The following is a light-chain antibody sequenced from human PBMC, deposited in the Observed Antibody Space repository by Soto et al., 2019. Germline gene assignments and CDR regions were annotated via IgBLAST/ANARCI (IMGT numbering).Light chain of an antibody. J-gene: IGLJ1*01. CDR2: EVS. CDR3: CSYAGSSSGYV. V-gene: IGLV2-23*02. CDR1: SSDVGSYNL. Sequence: QSVLTQPASVSGSPGQSITISCTGTSSDVGSYNLVSWYQQHPGKAPNLMIYEVSKRPSGVSNRFSGSKSGNTASLTISGLHAEDEADYYCCSYAGSSSGYVFGTGTKVTVL.